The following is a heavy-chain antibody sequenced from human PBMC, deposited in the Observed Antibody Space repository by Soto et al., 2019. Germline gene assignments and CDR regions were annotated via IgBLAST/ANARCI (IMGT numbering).Heavy chain of an antibody. CDR1: GASIRNSDYY. CDR3: AKYSVATMEDY. V-gene: IGHV4-39*01. CDR2: LDHSVYT. J-gene: IGHJ4*02. Sequence: PSETLSLTCSVSGASIRNSDYYWGWIRQPPGKGLEWIGSLDHSVYTNYNPSLKSRATISIDTSKNQFSLRLISVTAADTAVYYCAKYSVATMEDYWGPGILVTVSS. D-gene: IGHD3-10*01.